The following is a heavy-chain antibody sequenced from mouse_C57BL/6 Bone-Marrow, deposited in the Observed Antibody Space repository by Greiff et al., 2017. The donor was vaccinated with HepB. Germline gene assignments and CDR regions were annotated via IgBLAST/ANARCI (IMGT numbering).Heavy chain of an antibody. D-gene: IGHD2-10*02. J-gene: IGHJ4*01. CDR1: GYTFTSYG. Sequence: QVQLQQSGAELARPGASVKLSCKASGYTFTSYGISWVKQRTGQGLEWIGEIYPRSGNTYYNEKFKGKATLTADKSSSTAYMELRSLTSEDSAVYFCASFTRVWPYWGQGTSVTVSS. CDR2: IYPRSGNT. CDR3: ASFTRVWPY. V-gene: IGHV1-81*01.